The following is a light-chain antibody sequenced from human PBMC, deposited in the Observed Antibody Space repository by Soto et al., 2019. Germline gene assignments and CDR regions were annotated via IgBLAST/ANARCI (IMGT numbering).Light chain of an antibody. CDR3: QTWGSGIVV. J-gene: IGLJ2*01. V-gene: IGLV4-69*01. CDR1: SGHSNYA. CDR2: LNSDGSH. Sequence: QPVLTQSPSASASLGASVKLTCTLSSGHSNYAIAWHQQQSEKGPGYLMKLNSDGSHSKGDGIPDRFSGSSSGAERYLTISSLQSEDEADYYCQTWGSGIVVFGGGTKLTVL.